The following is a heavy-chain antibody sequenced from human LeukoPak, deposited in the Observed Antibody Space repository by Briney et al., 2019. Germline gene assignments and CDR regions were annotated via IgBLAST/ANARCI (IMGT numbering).Heavy chain of an antibody. Sequence: SETLSLTCTVSGGSISSYYWSWIRQPPGKGLEWIGYIYYSGSTDYNPSLKSRVTISVDTSKNQFSLKLSSVTAADTAVYYCARVDSSGWYKFSDYWGQGTLVTVSS. CDR3: ARVDSSGWYKFSDY. D-gene: IGHD6-19*01. CDR2: IYYSGST. J-gene: IGHJ4*02. CDR1: GGSISSYY. V-gene: IGHV4-59*08.